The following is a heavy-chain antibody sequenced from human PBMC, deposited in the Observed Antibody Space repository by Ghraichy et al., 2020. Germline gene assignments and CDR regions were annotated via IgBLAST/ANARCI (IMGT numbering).Heavy chain of an antibody. D-gene: IGHD3-22*01. CDR2: MNPNSGNT. CDR1: GYTFTSYD. Sequence: ASVKVSCKASGYTFTSYDINWVRQATGQGLEWMGWMNPNSGNTGYAQKFQGRVTMTRNTSISTAYMELSSLRSEDTAVYYCARGRPLAYDSSGYQDAFDIWGQGTMVTVSS. V-gene: IGHV1-8*01. CDR3: ARGRPLAYDSSGYQDAFDI. J-gene: IGHJ3*02.